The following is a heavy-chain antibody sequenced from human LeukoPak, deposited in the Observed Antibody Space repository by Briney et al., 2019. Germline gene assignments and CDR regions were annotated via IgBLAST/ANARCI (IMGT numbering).Heavy chain of an antibody. Sequence: GASVTVSCTASGGTFSSYAISWVRQAPGQGLEWMGGIIPIFGTANYAQKFQARVTISADESTNTAYMELSSLIPKDTAVYFCARGRRHCTSTSCYAWDRGAMDVWGQGTTVTVSS. D-gene: IGHD2-2*01. CDR1: GGTFSSYA. CDR3: ARGRRHCTSTSCYAWDRGAMDV. J-gene: IGHJ6*02. CDR2: IIPIFGTA. V-gene: IGHV1-69*01.